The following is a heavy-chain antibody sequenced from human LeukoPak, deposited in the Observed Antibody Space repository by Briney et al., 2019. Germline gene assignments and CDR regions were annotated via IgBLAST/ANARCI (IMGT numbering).Heavy chain of an antibody. CDR1: GGTFSSYA. J-gene: IGHJ6*02. CDR3: AKEKPALGYCSSSSCPPADNYYYYGMYV. Sequence: SVKVSCKASGGTFSSYAISWVRQAPGQGLEWMGRIIPILGIANYAQKFQGGVAITADKSTSTAYMELSSLRSEDTAVYYCAKEKPALGYCSSSSCPPADNYYYYGMYVWGQGTTVTVSS. CDR2: IIPILGIA. V-gene: IGHV1-69*04. D-gene: IGHD2-2*01.